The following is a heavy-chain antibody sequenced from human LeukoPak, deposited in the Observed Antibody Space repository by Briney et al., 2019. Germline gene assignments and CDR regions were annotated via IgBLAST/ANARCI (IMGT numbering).Heavy chain of an antibody. CDR2: IYTSGST. J-gene: IGHJ4*02. CDR3: ARSGYYDSSGCQAAFFDY. CDR1: GGSISSYY. D-gene: IGHD3-22*01. Sequence: SETLSLTCTVSGGSISSYYWSGIRQPAGKGLEWIGRIYTSGSTNYNPSLKSRVTMSVDTSKNQFSLKLSSVTAADTAVYYCARSGYYDSSGCQAAFFDYWGQGTLVTVSS. V-gene: IGHV4-4*07.